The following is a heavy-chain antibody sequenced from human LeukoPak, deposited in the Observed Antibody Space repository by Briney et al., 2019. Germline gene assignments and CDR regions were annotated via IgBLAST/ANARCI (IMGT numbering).Heavy chain of an antibody. Sequence: GGSLRLSCAASGLTFSNGWMSWVRQVPGKGREWVGRIKSKTDGGTAEFTAPVRSRFTISRDDAKNTLYLQMNSLKTEDTAVYYCTTEWIQLFDFWGQGTLVTVSS. CDR1: GLTFSNGW. CDR2: IKSKTDGGTA. D-gene: IGHD5-18*01. V-gene: IGHV3-15*01. CDR3: TTEWIQLFDF. J-gene: IGHJ4*02.